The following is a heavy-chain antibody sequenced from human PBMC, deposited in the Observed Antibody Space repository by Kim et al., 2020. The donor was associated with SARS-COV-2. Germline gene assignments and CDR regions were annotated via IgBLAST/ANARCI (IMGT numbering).Heavy chain of an antibody. V-gene: IGHV4-59*08. CDR2: IYYSGST. CDR3: ARHKDAAVLLDYYYLDMDV. J-gene: IGHJ6*02. Sequence: SETLSLTCTVSGGPISSYYWSSIRQPPGKGLEWIGYIYYSGSTNYNPSLKSRVTISVDTSKNQFSLKLNSGTAADTAVNYCARHKDAAVLLDYYYLDMDVWGQGTTVTVSS. D-gene: IGHD3-3*02. CDR1: GGPISSYY.